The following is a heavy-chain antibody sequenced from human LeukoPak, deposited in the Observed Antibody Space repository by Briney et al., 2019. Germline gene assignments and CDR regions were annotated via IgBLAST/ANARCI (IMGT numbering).Heavy chain of an antibody. CDR2: ISGSGGST. J-gene: IGHJ4*02. Sequence: GGSLRLSCAASGFTFSSYAMSWVRQAPGKGLEWVSAISGSGGSTYYADSVKGRFTISRDNAKNTLYLQMNSLRAEDTAVYYCAREGGNSFYFDYWGQGTLVTVSS. CDR1: GFTFSSYA. CDR3: AREGGNSFYFDY. D-gene: IGHD2-21*02. V-gene: IGHV3-23*01.